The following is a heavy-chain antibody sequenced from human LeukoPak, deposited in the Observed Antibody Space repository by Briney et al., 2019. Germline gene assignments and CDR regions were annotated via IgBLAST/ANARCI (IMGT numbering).Heavy chain of an antibody. J-gene: IGHJ4*02. CDR2: FDPEVGET. CDR1: GYTLTELS. D-gene: IGHD3-3*01. Sequence: ASVKLSCKVSGYTLTELSMHWVRQAPGKGLEWMGGFDPEVGETIYAQKFQGRVTMTEDTSTDTAYMELSSLRSDDTAVYYCAILLEDYAFSTGSAKDYWGQGTLVTVSS. CDR3: AILLEDYAFSTGSAKDY. V-gene: IGHV1-24*01.